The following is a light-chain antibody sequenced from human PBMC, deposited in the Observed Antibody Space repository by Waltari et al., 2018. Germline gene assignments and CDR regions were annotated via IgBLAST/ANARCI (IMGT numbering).Light chain of an antibody. J-gene: IGKJ3*01. Sequence: IQMTQSPSALSASVGDRVTISCRASQNIYSNLAWYQQKPGKAPKLLIYAASSLQSGIPSRFSGSGSGTDFTLTISSMQPEDSAAYYCQHYYDNPFTFGPGTKLDIK. CDR2: AAS. V-gene: IGKV1-6*01. CDR1: QNIYSN. CDR3: QHYYDNPFT.